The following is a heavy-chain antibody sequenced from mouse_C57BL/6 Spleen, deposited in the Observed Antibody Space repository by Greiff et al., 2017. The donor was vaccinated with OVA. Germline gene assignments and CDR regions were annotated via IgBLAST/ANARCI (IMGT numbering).Heavy chain of an antibody. CDR3: TRWRGRDYFDD. V-gene: IGHV1-15*01. D-gene: IGHD3-3*01. CDR2: IDPETGGT. CDR1: GYTFTDYE. J-gene: IGHJ2*01. Sequence: QVQLQQSGAELVRPGASVTLSCKASGYTFTDYEMHWVKQTPVHGLEWIGAIDPETGGTAYNQKFKGKAILTADKSSSTAYMELRSLTSEDSAVYYCTRWRGRDYFDDWGQGTTLTVSS.